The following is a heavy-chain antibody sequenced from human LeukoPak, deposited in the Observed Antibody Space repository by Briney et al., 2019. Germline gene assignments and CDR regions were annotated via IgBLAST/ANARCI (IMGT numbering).Heavy chain of an antibody. Sequence: GGSLRLSCAASGFTFSTYEMNWVRQAPGKGLEWVSYISSSGNIIDYADSVKGRFTISRDNAKNSLYLQMNSLRAGDTAVYYCARDSGSQWGGVYYYYGMDVWGQGTTVTVSS. CDR3: ARDSGSQWGGVYYYYGMDV. V-gene: IGHV3-48*03. CDR2: ISSSGNII. J-gene: IGHJ6*02. CDR1: GFTFSTYE. D-gene: IGHD1-26*01.